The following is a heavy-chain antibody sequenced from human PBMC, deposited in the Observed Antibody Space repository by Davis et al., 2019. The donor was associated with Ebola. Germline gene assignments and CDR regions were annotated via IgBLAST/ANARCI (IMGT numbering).Heavy chain of an antibody. D-gene: IGHD2-2*01. J-gene: IGHJ4*02. CDR2: IRQDGGET. CDR3: AREAVPAAQDY. V-gene: IGHV3-7*03. Sequence: GESLKISCGAASGFAFSIHWMTWVRQAPGKGLEWVANIRQDGGETYYADSVKGRFAISRDNAKNSLYLQMNSLRAEDTAIYYCAREAVPAAQDYWGQGTLVTVSS. CDR1: GFAFSIHW.